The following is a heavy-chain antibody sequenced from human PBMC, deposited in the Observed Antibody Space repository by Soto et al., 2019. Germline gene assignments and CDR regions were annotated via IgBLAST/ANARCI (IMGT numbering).Heavy chain of an antibody. CDR2: IYNDGTYS. CDR3: TRGPRPISTGTGAY. CDR1: GFIFNGYW. J-gene: IGHJ4*02. V-gene: IGHV3-74*01. Sequence: PGESLRLSCAASGFIFNGYWMHWVRQSPGKGLVWISRIYNDGTYSDYADSVRGRFTISRDNVNDTLYLQMNNLRAEDSGLYYCTRGPRPISTGTGAYWGQGTQVTVSS. D-gene: IGHD3-10*01.